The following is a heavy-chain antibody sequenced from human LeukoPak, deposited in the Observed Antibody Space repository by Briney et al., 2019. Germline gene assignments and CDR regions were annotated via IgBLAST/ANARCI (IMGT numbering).Heavy chain of an antibody. D-gene: IGHD3-22*01. V-gene: IGHV3-48*04. J-gene: IGHJ3*02. CDR3: AGTPPPESYYYDSSDGNAFDI. CDR1: GFTFSSYS. CDR2: ISSSSSTI. Sequence: GGSLRLSCAASGFTFSSYSMNWVRQAPGKRLEWVSYISSSSSTIYYADSVKGRFTISRDNAKNSLYLQMNSLRAEDTAVYYCAGTPPPESYYYDSSDGNAFDIWGQGTMVTVSS.